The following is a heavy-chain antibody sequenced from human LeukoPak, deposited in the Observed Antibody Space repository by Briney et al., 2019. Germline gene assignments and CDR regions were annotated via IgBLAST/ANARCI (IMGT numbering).Heavy chain of an antibody. CDR3: GRGRYPY. J-gene: IGHJ4*02. CDR1: GGSFSGYY. V-gene: IGHV4-34*01. CDR2: IKHSVRT. D-gene: IGHD3-16*02. Sequence: SETLSLTRAVYGGSFSGYYWTWIRQPPGRGLEWIGEIKHSVRTNYNPSRKSRDNISVDTSKSQFSLKLDSLSAADTAMYYCGRGRYPYWGQGTLVTVSS.